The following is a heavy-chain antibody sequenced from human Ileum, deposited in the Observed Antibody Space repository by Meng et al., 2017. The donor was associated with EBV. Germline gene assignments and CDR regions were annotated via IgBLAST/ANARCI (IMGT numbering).Heavy chain of an antibody. D-gene: IGHD6-19*01. CDR3: TTGKQWLVP. Sequence: EVQLVESGGGLVKPGGSLRLSCAASGFPFTNAWMSWVRQAPGKGLEWVGRIRNKTNGGTADYAAPVKGRFSTSRDDSKNTLYLQMNSLKIEDTAMYYCTTGKQWLVPWGQGTLVTVSS. V-gene: IGHV3-15*01. CDR1: GFPFTNAW. CDR2: IRNKTNGGTA. J-gene: IGHJ5*02.